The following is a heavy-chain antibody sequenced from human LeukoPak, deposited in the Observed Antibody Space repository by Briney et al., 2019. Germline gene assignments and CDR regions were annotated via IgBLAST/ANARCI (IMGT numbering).Heavy chain of an antibody. Sequence: ASVKVSCKASGYTFTGYYMHWVRQAPGQGLEWMGWINPNSGGTNYAQKFQGRVTMARDTSISTAYMELSRQRSDDTAVYYCASVGYCSSTSCSPYNWFDPWGQGTLVTVSS. V-gene: IGHV1-2*02. CDR3: ASVGYCSSTSCSPYNWFDP. J-gene: IGHJ5*02. CDR1: GYTFTGYY. D-gene: IGHD2-2*03. CDR2: INPNSGGT.